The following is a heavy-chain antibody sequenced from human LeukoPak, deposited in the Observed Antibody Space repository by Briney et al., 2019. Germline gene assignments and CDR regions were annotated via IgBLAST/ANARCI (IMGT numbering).Heavy chain of an antibody. CDR2: IGSGGST. CDR3: SKLGFKVGGDY. CDR1: GFTFTNYA. J-gene: IGHJ4*02. V-gene: IGHV3-23*01. Sequence: PGGSLRLSCAASGFTFTNYAMSWVRQAPGKGLEWVSTIGSGGSTYYADSVKGRFTISRDNSKNTRYLQINNLRAEDTALYYYSKLGFKVGGDYWGQGALVTVSS. D-gene: IGHD3-16*01.